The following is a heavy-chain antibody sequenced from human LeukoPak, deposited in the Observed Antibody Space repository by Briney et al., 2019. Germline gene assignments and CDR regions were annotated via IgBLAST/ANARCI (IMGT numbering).Heavy chain of an antibody. D-gene: IGHD3-10*01. V-gene: IGHV3-11*06. J-gene: IGHJ4*02. CDR2: ISSSSSYI. CDR3: ARSYYYGSGSYSLNFDY. Sequence: GGSLRLSCAASGFTFSDYYYMSWIRQAPGKGLEWVSYISSSSSYIYYADSVKGRFTISRDNAKNSLYLQMNSLRAEDTAVYYCARSYYYGSGSYSLNFDYWGQGTLVTVSS. CDR1: GFTFSDYYY.